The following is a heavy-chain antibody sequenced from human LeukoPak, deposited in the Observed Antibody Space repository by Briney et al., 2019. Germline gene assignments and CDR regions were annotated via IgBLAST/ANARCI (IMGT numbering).Heavy chain of an antibody. CDR2: IYYSGST. CDR3: ARHALWFGEAGAFDI. CDR1: GGSISSYY. J-gene: IGHJ3*02. V-gene: IGHV4-59*01. D-gene: IGHD3-10*01. Sequence: SETLSLTCTVSGGSISSYYWSWIRQPPGKGLEWIGYIYYSGSTNYNPSLKSRVTISVDTSKNQFSLKLSSVTAADTAVYYCARHALWFGEAGAFDIWGQGTMVTVSS.